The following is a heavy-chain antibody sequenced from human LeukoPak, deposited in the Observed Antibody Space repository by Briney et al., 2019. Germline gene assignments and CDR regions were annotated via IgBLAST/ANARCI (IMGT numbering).Heavy chain of an antibody. J-gene: IGHJ4*02. CDR2: IDVAGGT. CDR1: GFTFSSSD. Sequence: GGSLRLSCAASGFTFSSSDMHWVRQVTGKGLEWVSAIDVAGGTYYADSVKGRFTASRDNAKNSLYLQMNSLRIEDTALYYCAKGHAHSSSWSDFDYWGQGTLVTVSS. V-gene: IGHV3-13*01. D-gene: IGHD6-13*01. CDR3: AKGHAHSSSWSDFDY.